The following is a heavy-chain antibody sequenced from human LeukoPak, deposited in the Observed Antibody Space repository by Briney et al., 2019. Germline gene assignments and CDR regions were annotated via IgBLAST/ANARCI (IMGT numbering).Heavy chain of an antibody. J-gene: IGHJ3*02. Sequence: GGSLRLSCAASGFTFSTFEMNWVRQAPGKGLEWVSYISSSGANVFYSDTVKGRFTISRDNAKNSLYLQMNSLRAEDTAVYYCARGGGYNSSLAFDIWGQGTMVTVSS. D-gene: IGHD5-24*01. CDR1: GFTFSTFE. V-gene: IGHV3-48*03. CDR2: ISSSGANV. CDR3: ARGGGYNSSLAFDI.